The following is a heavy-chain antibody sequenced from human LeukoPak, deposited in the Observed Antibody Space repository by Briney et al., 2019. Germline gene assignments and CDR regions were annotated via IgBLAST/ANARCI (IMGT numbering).Heavy chain of an antibody. CDR2: ISNSGGST. Sequence: GGSLRLSCAASGFTFSNYAMSWVRQAPGRGLEWVSSISNSGGSTYYADSVKGRSTISRDNSKNTLYLQMNSLGAEDSAVYYCAKYRGNVFDYWGQGTLVTVSS. CDR1: GFTFSNYA. D-gene: IGHD3-10*01. CDR3: AKYRGNVFDY. V-gene: IGHV3-23*01. J-gene: IGHJ4*02.